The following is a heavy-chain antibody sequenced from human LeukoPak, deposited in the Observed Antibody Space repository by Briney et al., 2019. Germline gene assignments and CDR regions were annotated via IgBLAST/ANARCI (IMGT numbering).Heavy chain of an antibody. CDR1: GGSISSGGYY. Sequence: SETLSLTCTVSGGSISSGGYYWSWIRQHPGKGLEWIGYIYYSGSTYYNPSLKSRVTISVDTSKNQFSLKLSSVTAADTAVYYCAREVVVVPAAPGWFDPWGQGTLVTVSS. D-gene: IGHD2-2*01. V-gene: IGHV4-31*03. CDR3: AREVVVVPAAPGWFDP. CDR2: IYYSGST. J-gene: IGHJ5*02.